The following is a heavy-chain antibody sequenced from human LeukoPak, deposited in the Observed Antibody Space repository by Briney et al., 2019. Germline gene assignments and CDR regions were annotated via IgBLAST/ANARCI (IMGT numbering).Heavy chain of an antibody. V-gene: IGHV3-72*01. Sequence: GGSLRLSCATSGFTFSSFYWDWVRQAPGKGLEWVGHIRHRPDSYITDYAASVKGRFTISRDDSRSLVYLQLNSLRTEDTAVYYCACGSNNWYNWFDPWGQGTLVTVSS. J-gene: IGHJ5*02. CDR3: ACGSNNWYNWFDP. CDR1: GFTFSSFY. D-gene: IGHD1-1*01. CDR2: IRHRPDSYIT.